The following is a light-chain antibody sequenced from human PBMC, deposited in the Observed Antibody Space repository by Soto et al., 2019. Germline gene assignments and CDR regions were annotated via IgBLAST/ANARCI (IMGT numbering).Light chain of an antibody. CDR2: GAF. CDR1: QSVSSKF. CDR3: QQRNIWPPVT. Sequence: PGESAAISCRASQSVSSKFLAWYQQKPGQAPRLLIYGAFNRATGIPARFSGSGSGTDFTLTISSLEPEDSAIYYCQQRNIWPPVTFGQGTRLEIK. J-gene: IGKJ5*01. V-gene: IGKV3-11*01.